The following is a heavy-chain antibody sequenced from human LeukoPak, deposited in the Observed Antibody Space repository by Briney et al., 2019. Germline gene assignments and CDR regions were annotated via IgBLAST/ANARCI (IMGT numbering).Heavy chain of an antibody. V-gene: IGHV3-48*04. CDR2: ISSSSSTI. J-gene: IGHJ6*03. CDR1: GFTFSSYS. CDR3: ARVSPKNYMDV. Sequence: GGSLRLSCAASGFTFSSYSMNWVRQAPGKGLEWVSYISSSSSTIYYADSVKGRFTISRDNAKNSLYLQMNSLRAEDMAVYYCARVSPKNYMDVWGKGTTVTVSS.